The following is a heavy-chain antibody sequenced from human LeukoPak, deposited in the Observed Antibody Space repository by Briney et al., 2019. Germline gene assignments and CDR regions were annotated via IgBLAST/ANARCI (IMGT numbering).Heavy chain of an antibody. Sequence: AGGSLRLSCVASGFTFRSYGMSWVRQAPGKGLEWVSAISGSGGSTYYADSVKGRFTISRDNSKNTLYLQMNSLRAEDTAVYYCAGKQGSGSLRPLDYWGQGTLVTVSS. V-gene: IGHV3-23*01. D-gene: IGHD3-10*01. CDR3: AGKQGSGSLRPLDY. CDR2: ISGSGGST. J-gene: IGHJ4*02. CDR1: GFTFRSYG.